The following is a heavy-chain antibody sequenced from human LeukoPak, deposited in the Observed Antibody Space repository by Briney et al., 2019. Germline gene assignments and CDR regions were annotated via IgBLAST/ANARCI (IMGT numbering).Heavy chain of an antibody. CDR3: ARPLENYYGSGSYYN. CDR1: GDSVSSNSAA. D-gene: IGHD3-10*01. Sequence: SQTLSLTCAISGDSVSSNSAAWNWIRQSPSRGLEWLGRTYYRSKWYNDYAVSVKSRITINPDTSKNQFSLQLNSVTAADTAVYYCARPLENYYGSGSYYNWGQGTLVTVSS. CDR2: TYYRSKWYN. J-gene: IGHJ4*02. V-gene: IGHV6-1*01.